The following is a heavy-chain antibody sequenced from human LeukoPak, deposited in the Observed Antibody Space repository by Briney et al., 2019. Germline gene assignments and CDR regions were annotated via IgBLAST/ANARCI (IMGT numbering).Heavy chain of an antibody. D-gene: IGHD3-9*01. V-gene: IGHV1-24*01. CDR1: GYTLTELS. CDR2: FDPEDGET. J-gene: IGHJ4*02. Sequence: ASVKVSCKVSGYTLTELSMHWVRQAPGKGLEWMGGFDPEDGETIYAQRFQGRVTMTEGTSTDTAYMELSSLRSEDTAVYYCATRDYDILTGYYRLSFDYWGQGTLVTVSS. CDR3: ATRDYDILTGYYRLSFDY.